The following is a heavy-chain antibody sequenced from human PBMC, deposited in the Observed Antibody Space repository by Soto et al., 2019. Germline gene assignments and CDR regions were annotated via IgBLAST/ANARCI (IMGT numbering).Heavy chain of an antibody. J-gene: IGHJ4*02. D-gene: IGHD2-8*01. Sequence: ESLKISCKGSGYIVTSYWIGWVRQMPGKGLECMGIIYPGNSDTRYSPSFQGQVTISADKSTTTAYLQWSSLKASDTAMYYCARLGYCTNGICYSVDYWGQGTLVTVSS. CDR1: GYIVTSYW. CDR2: IYPGNSDT. V-gene: IGHV5-51*01. CDR3: ARLGYCTNGICYSVDY.